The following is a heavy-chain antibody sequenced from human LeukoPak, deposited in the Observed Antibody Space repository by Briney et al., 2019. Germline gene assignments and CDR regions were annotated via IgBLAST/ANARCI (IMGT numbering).Heavy chain of an antibody. J-gene: IGHJ6*03. CDR1: GFTFSSYG. CDR2: IWYDGSNK. V-gene: IGHV3-33*06. Sequence: GRSLRLSCAASGFTFSSYGTHWVRQAPGKGLEWVAVIWYDGSNKYYADSVKGRFTISRDNSKNTLYLQMNSLRAEDTAVYYCAKDMGQSDYYMDVWGKGTTVTVSS. D-gene: IGHD3-10*01. CDR3: AKDMGQSDYYMDV.